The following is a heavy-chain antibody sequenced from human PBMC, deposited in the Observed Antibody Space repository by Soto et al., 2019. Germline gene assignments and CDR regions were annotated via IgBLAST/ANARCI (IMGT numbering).Heavy chain of an antibody. Sequence: EVQLVESGGGLVKPGGSLRLSCAASGFTFSTYTMNWVRQAPGKGLEWISSISSSSVYIYYADSVTGRFTISRDNAKNSTHLQMNGLGAGDTSVYFCARGTGSYSWNDALMDVWGQGTKVSVSS. V-gene: IGHV3-21*01. D-gene: IGHD1-20*01. CDR3: ARGTGSYSWNDALMDV. J-gene: IGHJ6*02. CDR1: GFTFSTYT. CDR2: ISSSSVYI.